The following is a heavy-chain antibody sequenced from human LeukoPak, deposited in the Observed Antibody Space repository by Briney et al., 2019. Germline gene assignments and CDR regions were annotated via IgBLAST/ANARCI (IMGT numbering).Heavy chain of an antibody. CDR3: ARSDCSGGSCYRLDY. D-gene: IGHD2-15*01. CDR1: GYTFTGYY. CDR2: INPNSGGT. V-gene: IGHV1-2*02. Sequence: ASVKVSCKASGYTFTGYYMHWVRQAPGQELEWMGWINPNSGGTNYAQKFQGRVTMTRDTSISTAYMELSRLRSDDTAVYYCARSDCSGGSCYRLDYWGQGTLVTVSS. J-gene: IGHJ4*02.